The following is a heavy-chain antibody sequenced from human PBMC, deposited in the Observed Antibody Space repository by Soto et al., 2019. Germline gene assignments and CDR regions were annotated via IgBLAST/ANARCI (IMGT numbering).Heavy chain of an antibody. CDR1: GGSISSYY. CDR2: IYYSGST. J-gene: IGHJ6*02. Sequence: PSETLSLTCTVSGGSISSYYWSWIRQPPGKGLEWIGYIYYSGSTNYNPSLKSRVTISVDTSKNQFSLKLSSVTAADTAAYYCARDYQGYYDSSGYYGMDVWGQGTTVTVSS. CDR3: ARDYQGYYDSSGYYGMDV. D-gene: IGHD3-22*01. V-gene: IGHV4-59*01.